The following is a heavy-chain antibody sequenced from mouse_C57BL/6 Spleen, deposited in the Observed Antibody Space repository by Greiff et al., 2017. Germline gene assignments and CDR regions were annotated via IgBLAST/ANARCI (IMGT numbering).Heavy chain of an antibody. V-gene: IGHV1-26*01. CDR1: GYTFTDYY. D-gene: IGHD3-2*02. J-gene: IGHJ3*01. CDR2: ITPNNGGT. Sequence: VQLQQSGPELVKPGASVKISCKASGYTFTDYYMNWVKQSHGKSLEWIGDITPNNGGTSYNQTFKGKATLTVDKSSSTAYMELRSLTSEDSAVYYCARDSSCYSFAYGGQGTLVTVSA. CDR3: ARDSSCYSFAY.